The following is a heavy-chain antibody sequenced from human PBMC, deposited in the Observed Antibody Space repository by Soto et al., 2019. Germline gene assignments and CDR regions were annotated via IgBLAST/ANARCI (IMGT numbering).Heavy chain of an antibody. CDR2: LWGAGNT. V-gene: IGHV3-53*02. CDR3: AREAPMDV. Sequence: DVVLVETGGGLIQPGGSLRLSCVASGFTVSSKYMSWVRQAPGKGLEWVSVLWGAGNTYYADSVRGRFTISRDSSKNTLYLEMSSLRADDTAVYYCAREAPMDVWGQGTTVIVSS. J-gene: IGHJ6*02. CDR1: GFTVSSKY.